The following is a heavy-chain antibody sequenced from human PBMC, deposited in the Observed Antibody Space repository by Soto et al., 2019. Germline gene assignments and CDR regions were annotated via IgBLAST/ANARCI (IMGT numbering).Heavy chain of an antibody. D-gene: IGHD5-18*01. J-gene: IGHJ4*02. CDR2: ISGSGGST. CDR3: AKLLGNVDTAMVTVSPWCFDY. Sequence: PGGSLRLSCAASGFTFSSYAMSWVRQAPGKGLEWFSAISGSGGSTYYADSVKGRFTISRDNSKNTLYLQMNSLRAEDTAVYYCAKLLGNVDTAMVTVSPWCFDYWGPGTLVTSPQ. V-gene: IGHV3-23*01. CDR1: GFTFSSYA.